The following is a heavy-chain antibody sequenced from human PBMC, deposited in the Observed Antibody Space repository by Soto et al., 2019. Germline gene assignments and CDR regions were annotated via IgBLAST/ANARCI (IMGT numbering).Heavy chain of an antibody. CDR3: ARERPDGSRLDP. CDR2: IYYSGST. V-gene: IGHV4-30-4*01. J-gene: IGHJ5*02. D-gene: IGHD6-13*01. CDR1: GGSISSCDYY. Sequence: SETLSLTCTVSGGSISSCDYYWSWIRQPPGKGLEWIGYIYYSGSTYYNPSLKRRVTISVDTSKNQFSLKLSSVTAADTAVYYCARERPDGSRLDPWGQGTRVTGSS.